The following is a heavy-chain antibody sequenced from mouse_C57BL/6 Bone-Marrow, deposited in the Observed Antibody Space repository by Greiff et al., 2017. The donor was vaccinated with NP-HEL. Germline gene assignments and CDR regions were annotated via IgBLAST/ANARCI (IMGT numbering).Heavy chain of an antibody. CDR2: VNPNNGGT. D-gene: IGHD2-3*01. J-gene: IGHJ1*01. CDR3: ARLSGYYDWYFDV. CDR1: GYSFTGYY. Sequence: VQLQQSGPDLVKPGASVKISCKASGYSFTGYYMHWVKQSHGKSLEWIGRVNPNNGGTSFNQKFKDKAILTVDKSSRTAYLELRSLTSEDSAVYYCARLSGYYDWYFDVWGAGTTVTVSS. V-gene: IGHV1-26*01.